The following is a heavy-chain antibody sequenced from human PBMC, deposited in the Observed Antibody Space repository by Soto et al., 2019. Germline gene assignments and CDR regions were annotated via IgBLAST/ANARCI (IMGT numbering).Heavy chain of an antibody. V-gene: IGHV4-39*01. J-gene: IGHJ6*03. Sequence: SETLSLTCTVSGGSIRESRLYWGWIRQSPGKGLEWIGSIFFSGRTHYNPSLKSRVSISIDASKNQFSLNVISVTAADTGVYYCVRSLMDVWGKGTTVTVSS. CDR2: IFFSGRT. CDR3: VRSLMDV. CDR1: GGSIRESRLY.